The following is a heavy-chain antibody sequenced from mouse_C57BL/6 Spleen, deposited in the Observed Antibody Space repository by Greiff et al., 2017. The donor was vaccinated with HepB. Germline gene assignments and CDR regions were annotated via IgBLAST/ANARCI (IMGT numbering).Heavy chain of an antibody. CDR1: GYTFTDYY. D-gene: IGHD1-1*01. CDR2: INPNNGGT. CDR3: ARRDDYYGSSHPGVSDH. J-gene: IGHJ2*01. V-gene: IGHV1-26*01. Sequence: VQLQQSGPELVKPGASVKISCKASGYTFTDYYMNGVKQSHGKSLEWIGDINPNNGGTSYNQKFKGKATLTVDKSSSTAYMELRSLTSEDSAVYFCARRDDYYGSSHPGVSDHWGEGTTPTDSS.